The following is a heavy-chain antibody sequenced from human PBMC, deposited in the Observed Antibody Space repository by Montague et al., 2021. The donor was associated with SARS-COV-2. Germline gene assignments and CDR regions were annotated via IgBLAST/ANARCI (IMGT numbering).Heavy chain of an antibody. V-gene: IGHV4-59*01. CDR2: IYHSGNT. J-gene: IGHJ2*01. CDR3: AREYRIELWQTNWYFGL. D-gene: IGHD5-18*01. CDR1: GGSISGYY. Sequence: SETLSLTCSVSGGSISGYYWSWIRQPPGKGLEWIGYIYHSGNTKYNPSLRSRVSISVDTSKNQFSLRLSSVTAADTAMYYCAREYRIELWQTNWYFGLWGRGTLVTVSS.